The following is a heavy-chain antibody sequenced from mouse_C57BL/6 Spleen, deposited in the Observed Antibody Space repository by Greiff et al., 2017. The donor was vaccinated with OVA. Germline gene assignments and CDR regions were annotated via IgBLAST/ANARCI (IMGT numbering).Heavy chain of an antibody. D-gene: IGHD3-1*01. J-gene: IGHJ2*01. Sequence: DVQLVESGGGLVKPGASLKLSCAASGFTFTDYGMHWVRQAPEQGLEWVAYISPGSSSIYYADKVKGRFTISRDNAKSTLFLQMTSLRSEDTAMYYCARSGYFDYWGQGTTLTVSS. CDR2: ISPGSSSI. V-gene: IGHV5-17*01. CDR3: ARSGYFDY. CDR1: GFTFTDYG.